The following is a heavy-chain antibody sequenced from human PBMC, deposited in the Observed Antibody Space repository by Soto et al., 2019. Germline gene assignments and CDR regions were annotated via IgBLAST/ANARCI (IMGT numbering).Heavy chain of an antibody. J-gene: IGHJ4*02. CDR2: IKPDGSQM. Sequence: GGSLRLSCAASGFTFSSSWMSWVRQVPGKGLEWVANIKPDGSQMQYVDSMKGRFTISRDNAKNSLYLQMNSLRAEDTAVYYCGRPSRSISGGDYWGQGTLVTVSS. CDR3: GRPSRSISGGDY. D-gene: IGHD1-20*01. V-gene: IGHV3-7*01. CDR1: GFTFSSSW.